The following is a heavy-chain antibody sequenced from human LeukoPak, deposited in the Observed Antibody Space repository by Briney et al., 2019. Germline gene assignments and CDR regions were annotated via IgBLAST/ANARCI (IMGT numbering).Heavy chain of an antibody. CDR3: VRNLDSSSWYASNGDY. CDR1: VYTFTIYV. Sequence: AAVTVSLMASVYTFTIYVSSWVRQAPGQGREWMGRISAYNGKTNYPQKLQGRVTLTTETTTSTPYISLRRQRDDATPVYFFVRNLDSSSWYASNGDYWGQGTLVTVSS. V-gene: IGHV1-18*01. CDR2: ISAYNGKT. D-gene: IGHD6-13*01. J-gene: IGHJ4*02.